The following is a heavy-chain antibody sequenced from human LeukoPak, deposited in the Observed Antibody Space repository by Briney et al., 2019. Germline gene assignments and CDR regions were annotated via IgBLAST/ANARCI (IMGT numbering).Heavy chain of an antibody. CDR3: ASRNWGGYYLYYFDY. J-gene: IGHJ4*02. Sequence: RASETLSLTCTVSGGSISSSSYYWGWIRQPPGKGLEWIGSIYYSGSTYYNPSLKSRVTISVDTSKNQFSLKLSSVTAADTAVYYCASRNWGGYYLYYFDYWGQGTLVTVSS. V-gene: IGHV4-39*07. CDR2: IYYSGST. D-gene: IGHD3-3*01. CDR1: GGSISSSSYY.